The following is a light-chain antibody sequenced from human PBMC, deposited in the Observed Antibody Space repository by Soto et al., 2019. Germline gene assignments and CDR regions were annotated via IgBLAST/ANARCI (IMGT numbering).Light chain of an antibody. V-gene: IGKV4-1*01. CDR3: QQYYSTPFT. CDR1: QTVLYSSNNKNY. J-gene: IGKJ3*01. Sequence: DIVMTQSPDSLVVSLGERATINCKSSQTVLYSSNNKNYLAWYQQKPGQPPKLLIYWASTRESGVPDRFSGSGSGTEFTLTISSLQAEDVAVYYCQQYYSTPFTFGPGTKVDIK. CDR2: WAS.